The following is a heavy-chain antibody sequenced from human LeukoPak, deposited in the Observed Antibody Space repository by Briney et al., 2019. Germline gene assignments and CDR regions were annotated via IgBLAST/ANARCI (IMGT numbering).Heavy chain of an antibody. CDR1: GYTFTSYG. V-gene: IGHV1-18*01. CDR2: ISAYNGNT. CDR3: AKEDIVVVPAAIRD. Sequence: ASVKVSCKASGYTFTSYGISWVRQAPGQGLEWMGWISAYNGNTNYAQKLQGRVTMTTDTSTSTAYMELRSLRSDDTAVYYCAKEDIVVVPAAIRDWGQGTLVTVSS. J-gene: IGHJ4*02. D-gene: IGHD2-2*02.